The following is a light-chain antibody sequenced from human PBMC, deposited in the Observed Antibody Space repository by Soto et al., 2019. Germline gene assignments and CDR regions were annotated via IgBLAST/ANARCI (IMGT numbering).Light chain of an antibody. Sequence: EIVLTQSPGTLSLSPGERATLSCRASQSVSSSYLAWYQQKPGQAPRLLIYGASSRATGIPDRFSGSGSGTDFTLNISRLEPEDFAVYYCQQYGSSPPEVTFGGGTKVEIK. CDR3: QQYGSSPPEVT. J-gene: IGKJ4*01. CDR1: QSVSSSY. V-gene: IGKV3-20*01. CDR2: GAS.